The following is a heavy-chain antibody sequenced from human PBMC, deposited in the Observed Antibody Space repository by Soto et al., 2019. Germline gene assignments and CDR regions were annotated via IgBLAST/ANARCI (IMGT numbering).Heavy chain of an antibody. CDR3: ARALGITIFGVVDYWFDP. D-gene: IGHD3-3*01. V-gene: IGHV1-46*03. J-gene: IGHJ5*02. CDR1: GYTFTSYY. CDR2: INPSGGST. Sequence: QVQLVQSGAEVKKPGASVKVSCKASGYTFTSYYMHWVRQAPGQGLEWMGIINPSGGSTSYAQKLQGRVTMTRDTSTSTVYMELSSLRSEDTAVYYCARALGITIFGVVDYWFDPWGQGTLVTVSS.